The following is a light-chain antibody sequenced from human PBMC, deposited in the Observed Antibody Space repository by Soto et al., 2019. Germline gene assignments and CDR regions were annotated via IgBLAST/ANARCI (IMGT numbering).Light chain of an antibody. CDR2: GAS. V-gene: IGKV3-20*01. CDR3: QQYSDAPLT. CDR1: QTISRSL. J-gene: IGKJ4*01. Sequence: EIVLTQSPGTLSLSPGEGATLSCRGSQTISRSLLAWYQQKPGQAPRLLISGASSRATGIPDRFSGSGSGTDFTLTISRLEPEDFAVYYCQQYSDAPLTFGGGTKVEIK.